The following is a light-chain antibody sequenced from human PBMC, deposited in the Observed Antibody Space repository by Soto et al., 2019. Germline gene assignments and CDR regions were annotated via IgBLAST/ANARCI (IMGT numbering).Light chain of an antibody. CDR2: EVS. Sequence: QSVLTQPASVSGSPGQSITISCTGTSSDVGGYNYVSWYQHHPGKAPELMIFEVSNRPSGVSHRFSGSKSGNTASLTISGLQTEDEGDYYCSSYTSSSTRVFGTGTQVTVL. J-gene: IGLJ1*01. V-gene: IGLV2-14*01. CDR3: SSYTSSSTRV. CDR1: SSDVGGYNY.